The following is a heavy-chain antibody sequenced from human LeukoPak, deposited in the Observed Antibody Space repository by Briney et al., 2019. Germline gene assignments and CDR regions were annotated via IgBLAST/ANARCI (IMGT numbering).Heavy chain of an antibody. CDR1: GGYMRSYY. D-gene: IGHD1-26*01. J-gene: IGHJ4*02. V-gene: IGHV4-59*01. CDR3: ARGGWSLDY. Sequence: KPSETLSLTCTVSGGYMRSYYWSWFRQPPGKGLEWIGYIYYSGSTSYNPSLESRVTISVDTSKNQFSLKLTSLTAADTAVYYCARGGWSLDYWGQGILVAVSS. CDR2: IYYSGST.